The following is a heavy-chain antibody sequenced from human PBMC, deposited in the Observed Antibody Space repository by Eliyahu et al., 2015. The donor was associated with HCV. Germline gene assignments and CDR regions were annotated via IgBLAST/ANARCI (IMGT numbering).Heavy chain of an antibody. CDR3: VRSGDRTSSHGYFDY. J-gene: IGHJ4*02. V-gene: IGHV3-23*01. CDR2: ISGSAIST. CDR1: GFTFSTYA. Sequence: EVQLLESGGGLVEPGGSLSLSCAVSGFTFSTYAMNWVRQAPGKGLEWISSISGSAISTYYADSVKGRFTISRDNSKNTVYLQMNSLRAEDTAVYYCVRSGDRTSSHGYFDYWGQGTLVTVSS. D-gene: IGHD3-10*01.